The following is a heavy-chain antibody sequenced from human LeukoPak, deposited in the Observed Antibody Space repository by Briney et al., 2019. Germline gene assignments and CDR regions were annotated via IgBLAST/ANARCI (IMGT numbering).Heavy chain of an antibody. CDR1: GGTFRSYV. Sequence: SVKVSCKASGGTFRSYVISWVRQAPGQGLEWMGGIIPIFGTANYAQKFQGRVTITADESTSTAYMELSSLRSEDTAVYYCARGTVVPAAGPGRYDHYVMDVWGQGTTVTVSS. CDR3: ARGTVVPAAGPGRYDHYVMDV. V-gene: IGHV1-69*13. D-gene: IGHD2-2*01. CDR2: IIPIFGTA. J-gene: IGHJ6*02.